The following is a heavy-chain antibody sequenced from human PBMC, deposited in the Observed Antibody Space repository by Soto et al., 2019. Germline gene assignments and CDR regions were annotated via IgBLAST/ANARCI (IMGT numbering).Heavy chain of an antibody. CDR3: TTRSHSQLERLGQPMLYYYGMDV. CDR2: IKSKTDGGTT. D-gene: IGHD1-1*01. CDR1: GFTFSNAW. Sequence: GGSLRLSCAASGFTFSNAWMNWVRQAPVKGLEWVGRIKSKTDGGTTDYAAPVKGRFTISRDDSKNTLYLQMNSLKTEDTAVYYCTTRSHSQLERLGQPMLYYYGMDVWGQGTTVTVSS. V-gene: IGHV3-15*07. J-gene: IGHJ6*02.